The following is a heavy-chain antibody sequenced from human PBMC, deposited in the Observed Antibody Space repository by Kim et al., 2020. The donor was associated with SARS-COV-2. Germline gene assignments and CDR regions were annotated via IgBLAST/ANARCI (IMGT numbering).Heavy chain of an antibody. V-gene: IGHV3-30*07. CDR3: ARDQDSGSYSLDSYYFDY. Sequence: KSRFTISRDNSKNTLYLQMNSLRAEDTAVYYCARDQDSGSYSLDSYYFDYWGQGTLVTVSS. D-gene: IGHD1-26*01. J-gene: IGHJ4*02.